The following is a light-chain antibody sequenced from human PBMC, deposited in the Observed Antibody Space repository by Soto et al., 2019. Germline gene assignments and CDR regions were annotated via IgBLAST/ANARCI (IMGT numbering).Light chain of an antibody. Sequence: QSALTQPASVSGSPGQSITISCTGTSRDVGDYNYVSWYQQHPGKAPKLVIFDVSDRPSGVSNRFSGSKSGNTASLTISGLQAEDEADYYCSSYTSSSTRVFGTGTKLTVL. CDR1: SRDVGDYNY. CDR2: DVS. J-gene: IGLJ1*01. CDR3: SSYTSSSTRV. V-gene: IGLV2-14*01.